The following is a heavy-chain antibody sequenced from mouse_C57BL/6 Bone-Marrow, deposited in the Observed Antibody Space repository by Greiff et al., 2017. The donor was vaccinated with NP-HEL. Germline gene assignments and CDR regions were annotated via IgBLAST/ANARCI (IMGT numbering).Heavy chain of an antibody. D-gene: IGHD1-1*02. Sequence: VQLQQSGPELARPWASVKISCQASYTFSRRVHFAIRDTNYWKQWVKQRPGQGLEWIGAIYPGNGGTSSNQMFKVKDNSTADESTSTAYMQLSSLTSEYSAVYYCASYGRRFAYWGQGTLVTVSA. CDR2: GQGLEWIG. J-gene: IGHJ3*01. V-gene: IGHV1-87*01. CDR1: YTFSRRVH. CDR3: SEYSAVYYCASYGRRFAY.